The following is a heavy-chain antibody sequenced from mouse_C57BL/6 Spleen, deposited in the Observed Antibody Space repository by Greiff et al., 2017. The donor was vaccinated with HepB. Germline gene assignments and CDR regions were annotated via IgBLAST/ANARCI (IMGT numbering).Heavy chain of an antibody. CDR3: ARGGNQYYFDY. D-gene: IGHD2-1*01. CDR1: GYSFTGYF. CDR2: INPYNGDT. V-gene: IGHV1-20*01. Sequence: EVHLVESGPELVKPGDSVKISCKASGYSFTGYFMNWVMQSHGKSLEWIGRINPYNGDTFYNQKFKGKATLTVDKSSSTSHMELRSLTSEDSAVYYCARGGNQYYFDYWGQGTTLTVSS. J-gene: IGHJ2*01.